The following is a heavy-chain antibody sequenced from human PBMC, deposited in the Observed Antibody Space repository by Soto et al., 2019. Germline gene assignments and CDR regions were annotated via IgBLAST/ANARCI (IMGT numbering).Heavy chain of an antibody. CDR2: IYYSGFT. CDR3: AGRYGGTLDY. CDR1: GGSISSGGYY. D-gene: IGHD4-17*01. V-gene: IGHV4-31*03. Sequence: SETLSLTCTVSGGSISSGGYYWSWIRQHPGKGLDPQHPGKGLEWIGYIYYSGFTYYNPSLKSRVTISVDTSKNQFSLKLSPVTAADTAVYYCAGRYGGTLDYWGQGTLVTVSS. J-gene: IGHJ4*02.